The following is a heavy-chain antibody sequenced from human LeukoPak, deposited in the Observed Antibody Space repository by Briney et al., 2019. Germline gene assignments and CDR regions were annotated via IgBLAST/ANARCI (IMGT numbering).Heavy chain of an antibody. CDR2: ISGSGSTT. V-gene: IGHV3-23*01. D-gene: IGHD3-10*02. CDR1: GFTFSAYA. J-gene: IGHJ4*01. Sequence: GGSLRLSCAASGFTFSAYAMNWVRQAPGKGLEWVSSISGSGSTTYYADSVKGRFTISRDNSENTPYLQMNTLRAEDTALYYCAKDVRGYNRPVDHWGQGTLVTVSS. CDR3: AKDVRGYNRPVDH.